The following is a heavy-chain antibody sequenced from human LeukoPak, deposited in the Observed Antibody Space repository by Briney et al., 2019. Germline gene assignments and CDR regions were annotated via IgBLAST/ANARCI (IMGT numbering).Heavy chain of an antibody. CDR3: ARDLWDH. J-gene: IGHJ4*02. CDR1: GFSFINGW. CDR2: ITSAGNFI. Sequence: GGSLRLSCAASGFSFINGWMSWVRQAPGKGLEWVSSITSAGNFIYYADSLRGRFTVSRDNAKNSLYLQMNRLRAEDTAMYYCARDLWDHWGQGTLVTVSS. V-gene: IGHV3-21*01.